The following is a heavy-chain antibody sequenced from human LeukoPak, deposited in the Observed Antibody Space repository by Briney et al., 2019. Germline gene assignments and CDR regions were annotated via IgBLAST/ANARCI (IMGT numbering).Heavy chain of an antibody. CDR1: GGSISSSSHY. V-gene: IGHV4-61*01. CDR3: ARDRLFYGDYERYFDY. D-gene: IGHD4-17*01. CDR2: IYYSGST. Sequence: SETLSLTCTVSGGSISSSSHYWSWIRQPPGKGLEWIGYIYYSGSTNYNPSLKSRVTISVDTSKNQFSLKLSSVTAADTAVYYCARDRLFYGDYERYFDYWGQGTLVTVSS. J-gene: IGHJ4*02.